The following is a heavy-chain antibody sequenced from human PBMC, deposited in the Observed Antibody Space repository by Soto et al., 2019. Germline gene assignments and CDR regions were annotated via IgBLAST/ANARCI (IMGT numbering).Heavy chain of an antibody. V-gene: IGHV4-34*01. CDR1: GGSFSGYI. CDR3: ARGLISGSHYSGGWYYFDS. D-gene: IGHD1-26*01. J-gene: IGHJ4*02. CDR2: INHSGSA. Sequence: SETLSLTCDVYGGSFSGYIWTWIRQTPGKGLQWIGQINHSGSANYNPSLKSRVTISVHTSNSQFSLELNSVAAADTAVYYCARGLISGSHYSGGWYYFDSWGQGTQVTVSS.